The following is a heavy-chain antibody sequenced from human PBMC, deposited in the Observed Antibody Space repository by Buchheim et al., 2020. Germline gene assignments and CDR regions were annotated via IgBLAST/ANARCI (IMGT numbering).Heavy chain of an antibody. V-gene: IGHV4-34*01. Sequence: QVQLQQWGAGLLKPSETLSLTCAVYGGSFSGYYWSWIRQPPGKGLEWIGGINVSGSTNYNTYLKSRVTISVDTSKNQFYLKLSSVTAADTAVYYCAKRGVLRYFDWLFDYWGQGTL. CDR3: AKRGVLRYFDWLFDY. CDR1: GGSFSGYY. J-gene: IGHJ4*02. D-gene: IGHD3-9*01. CDR2: INVSGST.